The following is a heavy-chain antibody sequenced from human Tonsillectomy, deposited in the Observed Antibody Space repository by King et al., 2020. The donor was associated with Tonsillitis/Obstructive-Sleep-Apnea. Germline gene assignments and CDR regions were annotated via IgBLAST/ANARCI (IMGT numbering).Heavy chain of an antibody. V-gene: IGHV1-46*01. CDR2: INPSGGST. D-gene: IGHD6-6*01. J-gene: IGHJ4*02. CDR3: ARDGSVATRPLDY. Sequence: VQLVESGAEVKKPGASVKVSCKASVYTFTSYYIHWVRQAPGQGLEWMGIINPSGGSTSYAQKFQGRVTMTRDTSTSTVYMELSSLISEETAVYYCARDGSVATRPLDYWGQGTLVTVSS. CDR1: VYTFTSYY.